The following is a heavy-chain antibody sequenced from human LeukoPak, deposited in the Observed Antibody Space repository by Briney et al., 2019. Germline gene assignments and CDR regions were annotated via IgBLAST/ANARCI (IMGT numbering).Heavy chain of an antibody. CDR2: ISSSSSTI. CDR3: ARGRGDIVDTISAFDI. D-gene: IGHD5-12*01. J-gene: IGHJ3*02. V-gene: IGHV3-48*04. Sequence: PGRSLRLSCAASGFIYSTYAMHWVRQAPGKGLEWVSSISSSSSTIYYADSVKGRFTISRDNAKNSLYLQMNSLRAEDTAVYYCARGRGDIVDTISAFDIWGQVTMVTVSS. CDR1: GFIYSTYA.